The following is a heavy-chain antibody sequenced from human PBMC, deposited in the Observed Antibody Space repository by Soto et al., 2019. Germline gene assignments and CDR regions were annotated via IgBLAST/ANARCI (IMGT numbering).Heavy chain of an antibody. V-gene: IGHV3-53*04. CDR3: VRGRYGSEIH. CDR2: VYNGGAT. J-gene: IGHJ4*02. Sequence: GGSLRLSCAASGFSVSSNYLTWVRQAPGKGLEWVSLVYNGGATHYAASVKGRFTISTHSSQSTLFLQMNSLRTEDTATYYCVRGRYGSEIHWGQGTKVTVSS. CDR1: GFSVSSNY. D-gene: IGHD3-10*01.